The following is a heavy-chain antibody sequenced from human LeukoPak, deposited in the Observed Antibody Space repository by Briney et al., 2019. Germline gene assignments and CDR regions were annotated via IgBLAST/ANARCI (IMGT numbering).Heavy chain of an antibody. J-gene: IGHJ4*02. CDR2: INPNSGAT. D-gene: IGHD3-16*01. CDR1: GYTFTGYY. Sequence: GASVKVSCKASGYTFTGYYMHWVRLAPGQGLEWIGWINPNSGATNYAQNFQGRVTMTRDTSIRTAYMELSRLTSDDTAVYYCARVLIGDDSSSNFDYWGQGTLVTVSS. CDR3: ARVLIGDDSSSNFDY. V-gene: IGHV1-2*02.